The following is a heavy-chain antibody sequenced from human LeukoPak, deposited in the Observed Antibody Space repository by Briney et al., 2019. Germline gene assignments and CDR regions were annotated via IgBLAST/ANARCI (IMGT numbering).Heavy chain of an antibody. V-gene: IGHV1-69*06. J-gene: IGHJ4*02. D-gene: IGHD3-3*01. CDR3: ASPAGGYDFWSGSYYFDY. CDR2: IIPIFGTA. CDR1: GGTFSSYA. Sequence: LRASVKVSCKASGGTFSSYAISWVRQAPGQGLEWMGGIIPIFGTANYAQKFQGRVTITADKSTSTAYMELSSLRSEDTAVYYCASPAGGYDFWSGSYYFDYWGQGTLVTVSS.